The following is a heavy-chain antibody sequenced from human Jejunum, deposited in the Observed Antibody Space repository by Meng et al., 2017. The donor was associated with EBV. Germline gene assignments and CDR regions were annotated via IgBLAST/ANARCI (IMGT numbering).Heavy chain of an antibody. Sequence: QVKLKEAVPGLVKPSGTLSLTCAVSSGSIFSSSWWTWVRQPPGKGLEWIGEIYHSGSTNYNPSLKSRITMSLDKSKNQFSLKLRSVTAADTAVYYCASIHPSIDSWGPGTLVTVSS. CDR1: SGSIFSSSW. J-gene: IGHJ4*02. CDR3: ASIHPSIDS. D-gene: IGHD2-21*01. CDR2: IYHSGST. V-gene: IGHV4-4*02.